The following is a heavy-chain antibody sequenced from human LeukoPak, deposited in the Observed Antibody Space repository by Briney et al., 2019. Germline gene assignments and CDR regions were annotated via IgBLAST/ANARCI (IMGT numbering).Heavy chain of an antibody. D-gene: IGHD3-16*01. V-gene: IGHV4-59*01. CDR1: GGSMSSYY. CDR2: IYYSGST. CDR3: ARGRYGWLPFDY. Sequence: SETLSLTCTVSGGSMSSYYWSWIRQPPGKGLEWIGYIYYSGSTNYNPSLKSRVTISVDTSKNQFTLKLSSVFAADTAVYYCARGRYGWLPFDYWGQGTLVTVSS. J-gene: IGHJ4*02.